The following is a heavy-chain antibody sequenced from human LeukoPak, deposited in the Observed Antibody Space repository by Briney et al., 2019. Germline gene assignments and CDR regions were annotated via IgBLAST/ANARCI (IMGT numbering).Heavy chain of an antibody. J-gene: IGHJ4*02. D-gene: IGHD5-18*01. CDR3: AREVWGYSYGLGGHDY. CDR2: IYYSGST. Sequence: SETLSLTCTVSGGSISSYYWSLIRQPPGKGLEWIGYIYYSGSTNYNPSLKSRVTMSVDTSKNQFSLKLSSVTAADTAVYYCAREVWGYSYGLGGHDYWGQGTLVTVSS. CDR1: GGSISSYY. V-gene: IGHV4-59*12.